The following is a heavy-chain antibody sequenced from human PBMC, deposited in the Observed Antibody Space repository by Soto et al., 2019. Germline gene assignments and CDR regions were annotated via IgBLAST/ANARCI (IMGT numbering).Heavy chain of an antibody. CDR1: GGSLSSYY. D-gene: IGHD2-2*01. CDR2: IYYSGST. CDR3: ARDCSSTSCYGYYGGYYGMEV. V-gene: IGHV4-59*01. Sequence: PSQTLSLTCTVSGGSLSSYYWSWIRQPPGEGLEWIGYIYYSGSTNYNPSLKSRVTISVDTSKNQFSLKLSSVAAADTAVYFCARDCSSTSCYGYYGGYYGMEVWDQGTTVTVSS. J-gene: IGHJ6*02.